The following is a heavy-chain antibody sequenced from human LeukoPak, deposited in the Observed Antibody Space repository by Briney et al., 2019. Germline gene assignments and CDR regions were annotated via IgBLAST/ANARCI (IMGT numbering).Heavy chain of an antibody. CDR3: ARDGVLRYFDWSKKVKYYFDY. CDR2: IYTTGST. J-gene: IGHJ4*02. Sequence: SETLSLTCTVSGGSISSGSYYWSWIRQPAGKGLEWIGHIYTTGSTNYNPSLKSRVTISVDTSKNQFSLKLSSVTAADTAVYYCARDGVLRYFDWSKKVKYYFDYWGQGTLVTVSS. V-gene: IGHV4-61*09. D-gene: IGHD3-9*01. CDR1: GGSISSGSYY.